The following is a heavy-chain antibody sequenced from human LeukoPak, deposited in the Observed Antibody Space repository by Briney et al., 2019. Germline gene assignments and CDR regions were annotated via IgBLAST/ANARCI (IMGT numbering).Heavy chain of an antibody. CDR1: GGSISISNW. V-gene: IGHV4-4*02. J-gene: IGHJ4*02. CDR2: VYHSGST. CDR3: ARVSYYYDSGSYR. Sequence: SETLSLTCAVSGGSISISNWWSWVRQPPGKGLEWIGEVYHSGSTNYNPSLKSRVTISVDKSKNHFSLKLNSVTAADTAVYYCARVSYYYDSGSYRWGQGTLVSVSS. D-gene: IGHD3-10*01.